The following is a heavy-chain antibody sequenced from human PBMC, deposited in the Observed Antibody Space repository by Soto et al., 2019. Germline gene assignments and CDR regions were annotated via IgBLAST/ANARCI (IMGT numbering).Heavy chain of an antibody. V-gene: IGHV3-23*01. Sequence: EVQLLESGGGLVQPGGSLRLSCAASGFSIGSSAWSWVRQAPGKGLDWVSTIGGNGVTTFYADSAKGRFTISRDISRNTVFLQMSSLRAEDTALYYCAKLSRYCSGGGCFYYFDYWGQGTLVTVSS. CDR2: IGGNGVTT. J-gene: IGHJ4*02. D-gene: IGHD2-15*01. CDR1: GFSIGSSA. CDR3: AKLSRYCSGGGCFYYFDY.